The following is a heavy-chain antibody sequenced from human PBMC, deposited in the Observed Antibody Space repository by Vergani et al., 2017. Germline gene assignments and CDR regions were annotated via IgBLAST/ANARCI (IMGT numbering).Heavy chain of an antibody. CDR1: GFALNRHA. CDR2: ISFDGTNE. J-gene: IGHJ4*02. V-gene: IGHV3-30-3*01. Sequence: QVQLVESGGGVVQPGTSLRLSCVVSGFALNRHAMYWVRQAPGKGLEWVVGISFDGTNEYYPDLVKGRFTISRDIAKNTLYLQVRRLRLEDTGVYHCVRDRGLCAGGRGYTEAWDYWGQGTTVTVSS. D-gene: IGHD5-12*01. CDR3: VRDRGLCAGGRGYTEAWDY.